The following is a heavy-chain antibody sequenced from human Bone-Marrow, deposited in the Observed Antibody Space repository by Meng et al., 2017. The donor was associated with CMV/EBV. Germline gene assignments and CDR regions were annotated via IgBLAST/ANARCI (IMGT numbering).Heavy chain of an antibody. J-gene: IGHJ6*02. V-gene: IGHV4-34*01. CDR2: INHSGST. CDR1: GGSFSGYY. D-gene: IGHD1-26*01. CDR3: ARGVGAYPYYYYGMDV. Sequence: SETLSLSCAVYGGSFSGYYRSWIRQPPGKGLEWIGEINHSGSTNYNPALKSRVTISVDTSKNQFPRRLSSVAAADTAVYYCARGVGAYPYYYYGMDVWGQGTTVTVSS.